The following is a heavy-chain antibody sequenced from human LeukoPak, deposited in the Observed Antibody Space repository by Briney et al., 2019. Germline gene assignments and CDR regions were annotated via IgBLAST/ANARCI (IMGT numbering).Heavy chain of an antibody. CDR3: ARHWGKYQLLGYYYYYYMDV. D-gene: IGHD2-2*01. Sequence: SETLSLTCTVSGVSISSYYWSWIRQPPGKGLEWIGYIYTGGSANYNPPLKSRVNIAVDTSKNQFSLKMSSVTAADTAVYYCARHWGKYQLLGYYYYYYMDVWGKGTTVTVSS. CDR2: IYTGGSA. J-gene: IGHJ6*03. V-gene: IGHV4-4*09. CDR1: GVSISSYY.